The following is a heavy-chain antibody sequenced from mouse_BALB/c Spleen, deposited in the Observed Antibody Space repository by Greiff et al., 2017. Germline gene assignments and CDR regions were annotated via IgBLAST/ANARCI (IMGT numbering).Heavy chain of an antibody. Sequence: VQRVESGPELVKPGASVKMSCKASGYTFTDYVISWVKQRTGQGLEWIGEIYPGSGSTYYNEKFKGKATLTADKSSNTAYMQLSSLTSEDSAVYFCARGGGTRGWYFDVWGAGTTVTVSS. CDR1: GYTFTDYV. CDR2: IYPGSGST. V-gene: IGHV1-77*01. D-gene: IGHD1-1*02. J-gene: IGHJ1*01. CDR3: ARGGGTRGWYFDV.